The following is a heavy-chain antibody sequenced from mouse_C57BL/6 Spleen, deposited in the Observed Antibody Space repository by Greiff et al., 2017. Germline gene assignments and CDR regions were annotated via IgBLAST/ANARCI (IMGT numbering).Heavy chain of an antibody. CDR2: IYPGDGDT. J-gene: IGHJ1*03. Sequence: QVQLQQSGAELVKPGASVKISCKASGYAFSSYWLNWVKQRPGKGLEWIGQIYPGDGDTNYNGKFKGKATLTADKSSSTAYMQLSSLTSEDSAVYFCARVSGSSHWYFDVWGTGTTVTVSS. CDR3: ARVSGSSHWYFDV. D-gene: IGHD1-1*01. CDR1: GYAFSSYW. V-gene: IGHV1-80*01.